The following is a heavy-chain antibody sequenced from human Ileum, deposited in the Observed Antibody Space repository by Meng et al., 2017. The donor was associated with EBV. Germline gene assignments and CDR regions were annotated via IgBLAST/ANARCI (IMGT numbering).Heavy chain of an antibody. J-gene: IGHJ4*02. Sequence: VDVVGRGVPPCLSLDLSCGASGFAFRRFGMHWVRQAPGKGLEWVELSSPDGNNKYYADSVKGRFTISRDNSKNTLFVQINSLRTEDTAVYYCARDGIDWYPGDYWGQGTLVTVSS. CDR2: SSPDGNNK. D-gene: IGHD3-9*01. V-gene: IGHV3-30*03. CDR1: GFAFRRFG. CDR3: ARDGIDWYPGDY.